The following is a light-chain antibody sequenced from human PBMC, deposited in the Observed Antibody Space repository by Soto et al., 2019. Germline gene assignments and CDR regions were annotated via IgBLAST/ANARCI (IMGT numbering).Light chain of an antibody. Sequence: DVVMTQSPLSLTVTLGQSASVSCRSSESVLYSAGNSYLSWFQQRPGQSPRRLIYKVSNRDSGIPDRFSGSGSDTDFTLKISRVEAEDVGIYYCLQGTYWPYTFGQGTQLEIK. V-gene: IGKV2-30*01. CDR1: ESVLYSAGNSY. CDR2: KVS. CDR3: LQGTYWPYT. J-gene: IGKJ2*01.